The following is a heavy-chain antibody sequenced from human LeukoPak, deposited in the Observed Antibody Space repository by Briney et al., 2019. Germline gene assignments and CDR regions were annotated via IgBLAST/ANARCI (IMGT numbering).Heavy chain of an antibody. CDR1: GVTFEDYY. D-gene: IGHD2-2*02. CDR2: VSSTGGDK. Sequence: KPGGSLRLSCTGSGVTFEDYYLSWIRQAPGKGLEWISYVSSTGGDKFYADSVKGRFTISRDNAKNSLYLQMNSLRAEDTAVYYCAREGFVVVPAAIGPFDYWGQGTLVTVSS. J-gene: IGHJ4*02. V-gene: IGHV3-11*04. CDR3: AREGFVVVPAAIGPFDY.